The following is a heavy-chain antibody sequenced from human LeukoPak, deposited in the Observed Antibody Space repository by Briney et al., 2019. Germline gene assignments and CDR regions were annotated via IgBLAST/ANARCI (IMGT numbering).Heavy chain of an antibody. J-gene: IGHJ4*02. D-gene: IGHD3-3*01. CDR3: AADQSGYFIFDY. V-gene: IGHV3-21*01. CDR1: GFTFSSYS. Sequence: GGSLRLSCAASGFTFSSYSMNWVRQAPGKGMEWVSSISSSSSYIYYADSVKGRFTISRDNAKNSLYLQMKSLRAEDTAVYYCAADQSGYFIFDYWGQGTLVTVSS. CDR2: ISSSSSYI.